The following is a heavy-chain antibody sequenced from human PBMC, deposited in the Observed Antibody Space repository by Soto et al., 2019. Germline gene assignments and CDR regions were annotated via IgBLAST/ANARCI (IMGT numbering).Heavy chain of an antibody. CDR3: AKLGSSSWSPHYYFDY. CDR1: GFTFNNYA. CDR2: ITGSGGDT. V-gene: IGHV3-23*01. D-gene: IGHD2-2*01. J-gene: IGHJ4*02. Sequence: EVQLLESGGGSVQPGGSLRLSCAASGFTFNNYAMGWVRQASGKGLEWVSAITGSGGDTYSADSVKGRFTISRDNSKNTLYLQMNSLRAEDTAIYYCAKLGSSSWSPHYYFDYWGQGTLVTVSS.